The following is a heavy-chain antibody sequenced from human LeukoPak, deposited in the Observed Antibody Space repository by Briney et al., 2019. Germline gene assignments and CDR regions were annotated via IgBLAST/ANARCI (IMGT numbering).Heavy chain of an antibody. J-gene: IGHJ6*03. V-gene: IGHV4-61*02. Sequence: SETLSLACTVSGGSISSGSYYWSWIRQPAGKGLEWIGRIYTSGSTNYNPSLKSRVTISVDTSKNQFSLKLTSVTAADTAMYYCARVGFCSGGSCYSPSYYYYYYMDVWGKGTTVTVSS. CDR1: GGSISSGSYY. CDR2: IYTSGST. CDR3: ARVGFCSGGSCYSPSYYYYYYMDV. D-gene: IGHD2-15*01.